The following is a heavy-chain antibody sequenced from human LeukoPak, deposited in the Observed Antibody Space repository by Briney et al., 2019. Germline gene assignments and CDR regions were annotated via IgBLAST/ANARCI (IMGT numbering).Heavy chain of an antibody. D-gene: IGHD6-19*01. Sequence: SETLSLTCTVSGGSISNYYWGWIRQAPGKGLEWIGSIYYSGNTYYNPSLKSRVTISVDTSKNQFSLKLSSVTAADTAVYYCARTYSSGWYEVSWFDPWGQGTLVTVSS. CDR2: IYYSGNT. CDR3: ARTYSSGWYEVSWFDP. V-gene: IGHV4-39*01. CDR1: GGSISNYY. J-gene: IGHJ5*02.